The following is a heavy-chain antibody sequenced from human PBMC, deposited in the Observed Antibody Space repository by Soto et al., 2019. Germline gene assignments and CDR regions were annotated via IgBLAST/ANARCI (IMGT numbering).Heavy chain of an antibody. CDR3: AREYEVLAWYFDY. D-gene: IGHD3-3*01. CDR2: IISTTNYI. Sequence: EVQLVESGGGLVKPGGSLRLSCAASGFTFTRYSMNWVRQAPGKGLEWVSSIISTTNYIYYGDSMKGRFTISRDNAKNSLCLQINSLRAGDTGVYYCAREYEVLAWYFDYWGQGTLVTVSS. J-gene: IGHJ4*02. V-gene: IGHV3-21*06. CDR1: GFTFTRYS.